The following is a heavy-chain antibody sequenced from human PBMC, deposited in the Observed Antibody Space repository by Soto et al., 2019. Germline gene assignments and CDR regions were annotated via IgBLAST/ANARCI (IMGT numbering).Heavy chain of an antibody. CDR1: GGSISSSSYY. CDR3: ARGTIFGVVNYYYYGMDV. V-gene: IGHV4-39*07. D-gene: IGHD3-3*01. J-gene: IGHJ6*02. Sequence: NPSETLSLTCTVSGGSISSSSYYWGWIRQPPGKGLEWIGSIYYSGSTYYNPSLKSRVTISVDTSKNQFSLKLSSVTAADTAVYYCARGTIFGVVNYYYYGMDVWGQGTTVTVSS. CDR2: IYYSGST.